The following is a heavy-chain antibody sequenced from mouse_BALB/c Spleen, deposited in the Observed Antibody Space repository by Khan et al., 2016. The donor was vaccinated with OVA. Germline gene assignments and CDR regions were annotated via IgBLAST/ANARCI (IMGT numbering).Heavy chain of an antibody. V-gene: IGHV1S29*02. CDR3: ARSRGPGDDYCFDY. J-gene: IGHJ2*01. CDR2: IYPYNGGT. D-gene: IGHD2-13*01. CDR1: GYTFTDYN. Sequence: VQLQQSGPELVKPGASVKISCKASGYTFTDYNMHWVKQSHGKSLEWIGYIYPYNGGTGYNQKFKSKATLTVDNSASTAYMELRSLTSEDSAVYYCARSRGPGDDYCFDYWGQGTTLTVSS.